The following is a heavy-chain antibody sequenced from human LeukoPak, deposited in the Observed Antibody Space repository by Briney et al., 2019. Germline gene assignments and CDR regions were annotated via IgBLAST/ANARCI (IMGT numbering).Heavy chain of an antibody. V-gene: IGHV3-23*01. J-gene: IGHJ4*02. CDR3: AKGPLYYYDSSGYYHY. CDR1: GFNFSSYS. CDR2: ISGSGGST. D-gene: IGHD3-22*01. Sequence: GGSLRLSCAASGFNFSSYSMAWVRQAPGKGLEWVSAISGSGGSTYYADSVKGRFTISRDNSKNTLYLQMNSLRAEDTAVYYCAKGPLYYYDSSGYYHYWGQGTLVTVPS.